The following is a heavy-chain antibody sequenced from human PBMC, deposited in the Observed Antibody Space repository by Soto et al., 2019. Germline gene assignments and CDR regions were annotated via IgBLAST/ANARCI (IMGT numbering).Heavy chain of an antibody. J-gene: IGHJ6*03. D-gene: IGHD3-16*01. Sequence: PRGSLRISCAASGFTFSSYSMNWVRQAPGKGLEWVSYISSSSSTIYYADSVKGRFTISRDNAKNSLYLQMNSLRSEDTAVYYCARETDKPGENYYYMDVWGKGTTVTVSS. CDR3: ARETDKPGENYYYMDV. CDR2: ISSSSSTI. V-gene: IGHV3-48*01. CDR1: GFTFSSYS.